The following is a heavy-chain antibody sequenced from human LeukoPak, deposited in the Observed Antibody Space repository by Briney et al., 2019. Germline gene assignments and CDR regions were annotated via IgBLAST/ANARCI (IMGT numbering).Heavy chain of an antibody. CDR3: ARDWKADF. CDR1: GFTFSSYA. Sequence: GRSLRLFCAASGFTFSSYAMHWVRQAPGKGLECVAVISYDGRNKYYAASVKGRFTISRDNSKNTLYLQMNSLGVEDTAVYYCARDWKADFWGHGTLVTVSS. V-gene: IGHV3-30*01. J-gene: IGHJ4*01. CDR2: ISYDGRNK. D-gene: IGHD1-1*01.